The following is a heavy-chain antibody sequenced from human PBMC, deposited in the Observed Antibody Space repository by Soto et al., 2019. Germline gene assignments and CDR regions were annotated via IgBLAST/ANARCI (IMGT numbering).Heavy chain of an antibody. CDR2: MSHSGGT. J-gene: IGHJ3*02. CDR3: ARVERGTATTVVDAFDI. V-gene: IGHV4-34*01. D-gene: IGHD1-1*01. Sequence: QVQLQQWGAGLLKPSETLSLTCAVYGGFVSSGSYYWSWIRQPPGKGLEWIGEMSHSGGTHFNQSLKSQVTISVDTSKNQFSLKMSSVRAADTALYYCARVERGTATTVVDAFDIWGPGTMVTVSS. CDR1: GGFVSSGSYY.